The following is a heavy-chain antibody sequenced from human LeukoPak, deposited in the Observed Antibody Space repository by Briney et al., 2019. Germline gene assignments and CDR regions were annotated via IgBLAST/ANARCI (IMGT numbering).Heavy chain of an antibody. D-gene: IGHD2-2*01. CDR3: AKGPLRGTAAAIDY. J-gene: IGHJ4*02. V-gene: IGHV3-30*18. Sequence: GGSLRLSCAASGFPFSSYSMTWVRQAPGKGLEWVAVISYDGRNIHYPDSVKGRLTISRDISTDTLWRQTDSLRTEDTAVYYCAKGPLRGTAAAIDYWGQGTLVTVSS. CDR1: GFPFSSYS. CDR2: ISYDGRNI.